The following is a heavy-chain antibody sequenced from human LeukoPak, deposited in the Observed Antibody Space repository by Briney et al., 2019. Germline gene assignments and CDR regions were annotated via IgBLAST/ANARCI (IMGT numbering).Heavy chain of an antibody. D-gene: IGHD1-26*01. CDR3: ARDLSGTGAATLAY. V-gene: IGHV4-61*02. CDR2: ISTSGST. Sequence: SQTLSLTCTVSGGSISSGTYCWSWMRQPAGRGPQWIGRISTSGSTHYNPLLESRLTTSLDTSKNQFSLKLSSVTAADTAVYYCARDLSGTGAATLAYWGLGTLVTVSS. CDR1: GGSISSGTYC. J-gene: IGHJ4*02.